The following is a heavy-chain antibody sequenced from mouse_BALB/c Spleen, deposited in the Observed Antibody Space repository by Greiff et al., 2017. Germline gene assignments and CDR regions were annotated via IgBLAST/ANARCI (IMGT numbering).Heavy chain of an antibody. V-gene: IGHV1-80*01. CDR1: GYAFSSYW. D-gene: IGHD1-1*01. CDR2: IYPGDGDT. CDR3: ARWVTTVVATNDYYAMDY. J-gene: IGHJ4*01. Sequence: VQLQQSGAELVRPGSSVKISCKASGYAFSSYWMNWVKQRPGQGLEWIGQIYPGDGDTNYNGKFKGKATLTADKSSSTAYMQLSSLTSEDSAVYFCARWVTTVVATNDYYAMDYWGQGTSVTVSS.